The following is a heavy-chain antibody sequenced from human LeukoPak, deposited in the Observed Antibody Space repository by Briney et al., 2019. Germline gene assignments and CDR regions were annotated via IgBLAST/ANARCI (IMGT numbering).Heavy chain of an antibody. CDR3: ARHIGGGIEDMDV. Sequence: SETLSLTCTVSGGSISSYYWSWIRQPPGKGLEWIGYIYYSGSTNYNPSLKSRVTISVDTSKNQFSLKLTSVTAADTAVYSCARHIGGGIEDMDVWGTGTKVAVSS. V-gene: IGHV4-59*08. J-gene: IGHJ6*03. CDR2: IYYSGST. CDR1: GGSISSYY. D-gene: IGHD3-16*02.